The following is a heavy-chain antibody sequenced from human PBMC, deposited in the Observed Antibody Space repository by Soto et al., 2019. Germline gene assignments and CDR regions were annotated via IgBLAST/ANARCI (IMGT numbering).Heavy chain of an antibody. CDR3: AKGERGQAASPLEAFDI. J-gene: IGHJ3*02. D-gene: IGHD6-6*01. CDR2: ISGSGGST. V-gene: IGHV3-23*01. CDR1: GFTFSSYA. Sequence: GGSLRLSCAASGFTFSSYAMSWVRQAPGKGLEWVSAISGSGGSTYYADSVKGRFTISRDNSKNTLYLQMNSLRAEDTAVYYCAKGERGQAASPLEAFDIWGQGTMVTVSS.